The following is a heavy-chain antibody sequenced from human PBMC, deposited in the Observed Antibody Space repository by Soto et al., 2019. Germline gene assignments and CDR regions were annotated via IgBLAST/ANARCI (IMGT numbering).Heavy chain of an antibody. J-gene: IGHJ6*02. D-gene: IGHD2-21*01. CDR3: ARDRMWRHSFAMDV. V-gene: IGHV6-1*01. CDR2: TFYRSKWSS. Sequence: PSQTLSLTCAISGDSVSNNNVAWNWIRQSPSRGLEWLGRTFYRSKWSSQYAESVESRITINPDTSTNQISLQLTSVTPEDSATYYCARDRMWRHSFAMDVWGQGTTVTVSS. CDR1: GDSVSNNNVA.